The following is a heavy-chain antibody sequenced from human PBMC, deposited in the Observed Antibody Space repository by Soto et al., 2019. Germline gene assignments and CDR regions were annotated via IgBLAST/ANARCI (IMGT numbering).Heavy chain of an antibody. D-gene: IGHD3-3*01. Sequence: QVQLVESGGGVVQPGRSLRLSCAASGFTFSSYGMHWVRQAPGKGLEWVAVISYDGSNKNYADSVKGRFTISRDNSKNTQYLQMSSLRAEDTAVCYCAKEVWSGPMDVWGQGTTVTVSS. CDR1: GFTFSSYG. CDR3: AKEVWSGPMDV. V-gene: IGHV3-30*18. CDR2: ISYDGSNK. J-gene: IGHJ6*02.